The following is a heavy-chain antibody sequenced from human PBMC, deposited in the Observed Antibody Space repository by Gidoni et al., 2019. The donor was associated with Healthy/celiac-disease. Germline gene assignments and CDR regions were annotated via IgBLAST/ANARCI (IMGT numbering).Heavy chain of an antibody. CDR1: GGSISSSSYY. Sequence: QLQLQESGPGLMKPSETLSLTCTVPGGSISSSSYYWGWIRQPPGKGLEWIESTYYRGSSYYNPSLKSRLTISVDTSKNQFSLKLYSVIAADTAVYYCARHDRYGGFDLWGQGTLVTVSS. CDR2: TYYRGSS. V-gene: IGHV4-39*01. CDR3: ARHDRYGGFDL. J-gene: IGHJ4*02. D-gene: IGHD3-10*01.